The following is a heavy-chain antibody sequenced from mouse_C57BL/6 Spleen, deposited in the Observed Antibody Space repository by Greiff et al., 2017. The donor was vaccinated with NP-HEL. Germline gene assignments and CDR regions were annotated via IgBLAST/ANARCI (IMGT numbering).Heavy chain of an antibody. CDR1: GYAFSSSW. CDR3: ARKTVTRGGFDY. V-gene: IGHV1-82*01. CDR2: IYPGDGAT. J-gene: IGHJ2*01. Sequence: QVTLKVSGPELVKPGASVKISCKASGYAFSSSWMNWVKQRPGKGLEWIGGIYPGDGATNYNGNFKGKATLTAYKSSSTAYMQLSSLTSEDSAVSFCARKTVTRGGFDYWGQGTTLTVSS. D-gene: IGHD2-13*01.